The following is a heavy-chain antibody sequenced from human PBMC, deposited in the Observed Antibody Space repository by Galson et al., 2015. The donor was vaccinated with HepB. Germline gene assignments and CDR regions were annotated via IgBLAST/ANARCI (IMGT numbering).Heavy chain of an antibody. D-gene: IGHD7-27*01. V-gene: IGHV4-59*01. CDR2: IYYSGST. J-gene: IGHJ3*02. CDR1: GGSISSYY. CDR3: ARVPHYWGLADAFDI. Sequence: LSLTCTVYGGSISSYYWSWIRQPPGKGLEWIGYIYYSGSTNYNPSLKSRVAISVDTSKNQFSLKLSSVTAADTAVYYCARVPHYWGLADAFDIRGQGTMVTVSS.